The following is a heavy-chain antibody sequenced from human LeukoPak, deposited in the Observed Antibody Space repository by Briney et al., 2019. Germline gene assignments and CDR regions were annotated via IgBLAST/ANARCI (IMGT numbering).Heavy chain of an antibody. J-gene: IGHJ3*02. Sequence: SETLSLTCNVSGGFISSYYWNWIRQPPGKRLEWIGYISYSGSTKDNPSLKSRVTISLDTSKKYLSLKLTSVTAADTAVYYCARGRGISWPDAFDIWGHGTIITVSS. CDR1: GGFISSYY. D-gene: IGHD6-13*01. CDR2: ISYSGST. CDR3: ARGRGISWPDAFDI. V-gene: IGHV4-59*01.